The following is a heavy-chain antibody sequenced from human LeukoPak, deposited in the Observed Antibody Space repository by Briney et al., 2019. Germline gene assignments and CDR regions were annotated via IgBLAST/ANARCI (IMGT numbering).Heavy chain of an antibody. CDR3: ARGPYDSSGYYYHYYYYMDV. J-gene: IGHJ6*03. CDR2: INAGNGNT. D-gene: IGHD3-22*01. Sequence: ASVKVSCKASGYTFTSYAMHWVRQAPGQRLEWMGWINAGNGNTKYSQKFQGRVTITRDTSANTAYMELSSLRSEDMAVYYCARGPYDSSGYYYHYYYYMDVWGKGTTVTVSS. CDR1: GYTFTSYA. V-gene: IGHV1-3*03.